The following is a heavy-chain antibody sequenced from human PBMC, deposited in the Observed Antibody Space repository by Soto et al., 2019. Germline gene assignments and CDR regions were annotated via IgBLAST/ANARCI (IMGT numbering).Heavy chain of an antibody. CDR3: AREVYYDILTDHKRPAGYYYGMDV. Sequence: ASVKVSCKASGYTFTGYYMHWVRQAPGQGLEWMGWINPNSGGTNYAQKFQGWVTMTRDTSISTAYMELSRLRSDDTAVYYCAREVYYDILTDHKRPAGYYYGMDVWGQGTTVTVSS. J-gene: IGHJ6*02. D-gene: IGHD3-9*01. V-gene: IGHV1-2*04. CDR1: GYTFTGYY. CDR2: INPNSGGT.